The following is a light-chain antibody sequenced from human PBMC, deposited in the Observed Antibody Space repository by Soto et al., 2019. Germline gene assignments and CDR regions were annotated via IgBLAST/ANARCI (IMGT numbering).Light chain of an antibody. CDR1: SGHTNYA. CDR2: LNSDGRH. V-gene: IGLV4-69*01. Sequence: QPVLTQSPSASASLGASVKLTCTLSSGHTNYAIAWHQLQPEKGPRYLMKLNSDGRHIKGDGIPDRFSGSSSGAERYLTISRLRSEDEADYYCLTWGAGIWVFGGGTKLTVL. CDR3: LTWGAGIWV. J-gene: IGLJ3*02.